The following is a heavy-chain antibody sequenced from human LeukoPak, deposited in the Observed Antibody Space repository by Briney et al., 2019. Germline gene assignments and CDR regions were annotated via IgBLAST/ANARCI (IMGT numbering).Heavy chain of an antibody. Sequence: RRASVKVSCKASGGTFSSYAISWVRQAPGQGLEWMGGIIPIFGTANYAQKFQGRVTITTNESTSTAYMELSSLRSEDTAVYYCARDGGVYYYGSGSYSRFDYWGQGTLVTVSS. CDR3: ARDGGVYYYGSGSYSRFDY. CDR2: IIPIFGTA. J-gene: IGHJ4*02. D-gene: IGHD3-10*01. CDR1: GGTFSSYA. V-gene: IGHV1-69*05.